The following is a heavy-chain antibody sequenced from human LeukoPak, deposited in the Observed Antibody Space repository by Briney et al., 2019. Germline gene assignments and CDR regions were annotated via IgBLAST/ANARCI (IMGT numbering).Heavy chain of an antibody. D-gene: IGHD3-9*01. J-gene: IGHJ4*02. CDR3: ARSLDDILTGYPY. CDR1: GYSISSGYH. V-gene: IGHV4-38-2*02. CDR2: IYHSGST. Sequence: SETLSLTCTVSGYSISSGYHWGWIRQPPGKGLEWIGSIYHSGSTYYNPSLKGRVTISVDTSKNQFSLKLRSVTAADTAVYYCARSLDDILTGYPYWGQGTLVTVSS.